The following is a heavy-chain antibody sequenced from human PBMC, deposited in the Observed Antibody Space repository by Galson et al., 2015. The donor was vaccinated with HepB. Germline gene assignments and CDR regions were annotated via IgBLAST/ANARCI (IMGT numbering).Heavy chain of an antibody. V-gene: IGHV6-1*01. Sequence: ISGDSVSSNSAAWNWIRQSPSRGLEWLGRTYYRSKWYNDYAVSVKSRITINPDTSKNQFSLQLNSVTPEDTAVYYCAKTGYSSGWYGYYYYYMDVWGKGTTVTVSS. CDR2: TYYRSKWYN. J-gene: IGHJ6*03. CDR3: AKTGYSSGWYGYYYYYMDV. D-gene: IGHD6-19*01. CDR1: GDSVSSNSAA.